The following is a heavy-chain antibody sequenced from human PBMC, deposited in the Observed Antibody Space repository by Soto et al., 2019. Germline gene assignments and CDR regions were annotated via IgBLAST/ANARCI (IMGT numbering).Heavy chain of an antibody. V-gene: IGHV4-59*01. J-gene: IGHJ5*02. CDR1: GGSISSYY. CDR2: IYYSGST. Sequence: SETLSLTCTVSGGSISSYYWSWIRQPPGKGLEWIGYIYYSGSTNYNPSLKSRVTISVDTSKNQFSLKLSSVTAADTAVYYCARVPAAMSNNWFDPWGQGTLVTVSS. D-gene: IGHD2-2*01. CDR3: ARVPAAMSNNWFDP.